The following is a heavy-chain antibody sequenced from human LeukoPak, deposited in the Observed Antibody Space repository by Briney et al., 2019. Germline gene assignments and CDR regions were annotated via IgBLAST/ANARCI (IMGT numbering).Heavy chain of an antibody. D-gene: IGHD3-10*01. CDR2: IYYSGST. V-gene: IGHV4-31*03. Sequence: SETLSLTCTVSGGSISSGVYYWSWIRQHPGKGLEWIGYIYYSGSTYYNPSLKSRVTISVDTSKNQFSLKLGSVTAADTAVYYRARATSGWFDPWGQGTLVTVSS. J-gene: IGHJ5*02. CDR3: ARATSGWFDP. CDR1: GGSISSGVYY.